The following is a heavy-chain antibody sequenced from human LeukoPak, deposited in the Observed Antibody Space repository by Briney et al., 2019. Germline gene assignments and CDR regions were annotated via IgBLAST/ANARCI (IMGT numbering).Heavy chain of an antibody. Sequence: SETLSLTCAVYGGSFSGYYWSWIRQPPGKGLEWIGEINHSGSTNYNPSLKSRVTISVDTSKNQFSLKLSSVTAADTAVYCCSRERYVYCGGDCYYFDYWGQGTLITVSS. J-gene: IGHJ4*02. CDR3: SRERYVYCGGDCYYFDY. D-gene: IGHD2-21*02. CDR1: GGSFSGYY. CDR2: INHSGST. V-gene: IGHV4-34*01.